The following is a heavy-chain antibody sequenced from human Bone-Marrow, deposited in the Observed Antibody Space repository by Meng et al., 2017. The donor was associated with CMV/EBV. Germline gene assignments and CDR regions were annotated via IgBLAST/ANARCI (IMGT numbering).Heavy chain of an antibody. Sequence: GESLKISCAASGFTFSNFPMHWVRQARGQGLEWVAVISHDGGNEYYADSVKGRFTISRDSPKNTLYLQMNSLRAEDTAVYYCARDFGGRNDYWGQGTLVTVSS. V-gene: IGHV3-30*04. D-gene: IGHD3-16*01. J-gene: IGHJ4*02. CDR3: ARDFGGRNDY. CDR1: GFTFSNFP. CDR2: ISHDGGNE.